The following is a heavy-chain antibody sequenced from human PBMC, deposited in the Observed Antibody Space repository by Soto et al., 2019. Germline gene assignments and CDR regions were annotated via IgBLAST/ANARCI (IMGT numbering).Heavy chain of an antibody. CDR3: AKGGYCSSTSSFPQVYGMDF. Sequence: ASVKVSCKASGYTFTNYYMHWVRQAPGQGLEWLGIINPSAGSTMYAQKFQGRVTMTRDTSTSTVYMDLSSLRAEDTAVYYCAKGGYCSSTSSFPQVYGMDFWGQGTTVPVSS. V-gene: IGHV1-46*01. J-gene: IGHJ6*02. CDR2: INPSAGST. D-gene: IGHD2-2*01. CDR1: GYTFTNYY.